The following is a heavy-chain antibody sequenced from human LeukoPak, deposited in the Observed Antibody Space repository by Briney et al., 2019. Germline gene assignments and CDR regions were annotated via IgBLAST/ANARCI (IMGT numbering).Heavy chain of an antibody. CDR2: INPNSGNR. CDR1: GYTFTSYY. CDR3: ARGAALGQTRDY. J-gene: IGHJ4*02. V-gene: IGHV1-2*06. D-gene: IGHD6-13*01. Sequence: ASVKVSCKASGYTFTSYYMHWVRQAPGQGLEWMGRINPNSGNRNYAQKFQGRVTMTRDTSISAAYMELSSLRSDDTAVYYCARGAALGQTRDYWGQGTLVTVSS.